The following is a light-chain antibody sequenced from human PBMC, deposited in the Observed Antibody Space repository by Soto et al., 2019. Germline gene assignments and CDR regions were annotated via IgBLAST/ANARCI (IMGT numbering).Light chain of an antibody. Sequence: QSALTQPPSASGSPGQSVTISCTGTSSDVGGYDYVSWYQQRPGKAPKLLIHEVTKRPSGVPDRFSGSKSGNTASLTVSGLQAEDEADYYCASWDDNLSGVVFGGGTKLTVL. CDR1: SSDVGGYDY. V-gene: IGLV2-8*01. CDR3: ASWDDNLSGVV. CDR2: EVT. J-gene: IGLJ2*01.